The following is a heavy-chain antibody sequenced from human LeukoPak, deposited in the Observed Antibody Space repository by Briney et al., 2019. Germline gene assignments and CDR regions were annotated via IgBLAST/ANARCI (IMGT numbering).Heavy chain of an antibody. V-gene: IGHV3-7*01. D-gene: IGHD6-6*01. CDR3: ARIGYSSSSLDY. CDR1: GFTFSNYW. CDR2: IKQDGSQK. J-gene: IGHJ4*02. Sequence: GGSPRLSCAASGFTFSNYWMTWVRQAPGKGLEWVANIKQDGSQKYYVDSVKGRFTISRDNAKISSYLQMNSLRAEDTAVYYCARIGYSSSSLDYWGQGTLVTVSS.